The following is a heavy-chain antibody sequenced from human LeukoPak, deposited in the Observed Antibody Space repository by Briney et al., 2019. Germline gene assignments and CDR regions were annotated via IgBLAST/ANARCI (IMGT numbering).Heavy chain of an antibody. D-gene: IGHD3-22*01. CDR1: GFTFSSYG. CDR3: ARSKSYDSSGYYFDY. Sequence: PGGSLRLSCAASGFTFSSYGMHWVRQAPGKGLEWVAFIRWDGIIKYYADSVKGRFTISRDTSKNTLYLQMSSLRAEDTAVYYCARSKSYDSSGYYFDYWGQGTLVTVSS. CDR2: IRWDGIIK. J-gene: IGHJ4*02. V-gene: IGHV3-30*02.